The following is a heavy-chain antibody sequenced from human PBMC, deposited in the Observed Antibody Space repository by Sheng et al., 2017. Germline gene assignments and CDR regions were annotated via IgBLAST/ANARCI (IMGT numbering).Heavy chain of an antibody. J-gene: IGHJ1*01. CDR3: ARSGDSGGYYYDH. D-gene: IGHD3-22*01. Sequence: QVQLQESGPGQVEPSQTLSLTCVVFGDSISGGRYYWSWVRQFPGKGLEWIGYIYYSGTTYYNPSLKSRLLISVDTSTNQFSLKVSSVTAADTAVYYCARSGDSGGYYYDHWGQGALVTVSS. CDR1: GDSISGGRYY. CDR2: IYYSGTT. V-gene: IGHV4-31*11.